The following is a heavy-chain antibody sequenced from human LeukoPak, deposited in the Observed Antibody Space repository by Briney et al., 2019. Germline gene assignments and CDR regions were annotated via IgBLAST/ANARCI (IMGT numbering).Heavy chain of an antibody. CDR3: ARMVVPYGVVDY. J-gene: IGHJ4*02. CDR2: IIPIFGTA. Sequence: SVKVSCKASGGTFSSYAISWVRQAPGQGLEWMGGIIPIFGTANYAQKFQGRVTITADESTSTAYMELSSLRSDDTAVYYCARMVVPYGVVDYWGQGTLVTVSS. CDR1: GGTFSSYA. V-gene: IGHV1-69*13. D-gene: IGHD2-15*01.